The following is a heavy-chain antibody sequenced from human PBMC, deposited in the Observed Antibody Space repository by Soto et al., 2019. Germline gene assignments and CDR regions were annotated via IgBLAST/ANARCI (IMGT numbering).Heavy chain of an antibody. D-gene: IGHD5-18*01. J-gene: IGHJ5*02. V-gene: IGHV1-18*04. CDR1: GYTLTSYG. CDR2: ISAYNGNT. Sequence: QVQLVQSGAEVKKPGASVKVSCKASGYTLTSYGISWVRQAPGQGLEWMGWISAYNGNTNYAQKLQGRVTMTTDTSTSTAYMELRSLRSDDTAVYYCARVSVDTAMGIPRNWFDPWGQGTLVAVSS. CDR3: ARVSVDTAMGIPRNWFDP.